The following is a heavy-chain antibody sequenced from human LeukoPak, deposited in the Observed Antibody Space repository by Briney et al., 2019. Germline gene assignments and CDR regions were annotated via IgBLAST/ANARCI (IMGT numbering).Heavy chain of an antibody. Sequence: GGSLRLSCAASGFTVSSNYMSWVRQAPGKGLEWVSVIYSGGSTYYADSVKGRFTISRDNSKNTLYLQMNSLRAEDTAVYYCARDRITIFGVKERMDVWGQGTTVTVSS. CDR3: ARDRITIFGVKERMDV. J-gene: IGHJ6*02. D-gene: IGHD3-3*01. V-gene: IGHV3-66*01. CDR2: IYSGGST. CDR1: GFTVSSNY.